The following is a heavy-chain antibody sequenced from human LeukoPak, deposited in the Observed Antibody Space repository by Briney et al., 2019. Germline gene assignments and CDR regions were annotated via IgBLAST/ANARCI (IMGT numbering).Heavy chain of an antibody. CDR1: GYIFTDYY. D-gene: IGHD2-15*01. CDR3: ARDRYCSAASCYGNLFDY. Sequence: ASVKVSCKASGYIFTDYYMHWVRQAPGQGLEWMGWIDPNSGGTNSERKFQGRVTMTRDTSISTAYMEVSRLRSDDTALYYCARDRYCSAASCYGNLFDYWGQGTLVTVSS. J-gene: IGHJ4*02. CDR2: IDPNSGGT. V-gene: IGHV1-2*02.